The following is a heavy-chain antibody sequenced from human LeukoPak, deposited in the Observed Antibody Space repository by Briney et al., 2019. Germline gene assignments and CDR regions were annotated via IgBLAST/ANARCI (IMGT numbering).Heavy chain of an antibody. Sequence: GESLKISCKGSGYSFTSYWIGWVRQMPGKGLEWMGIIYPGDSDTRYSPSFQGQVTISADKSISTAYLQWSSLKASDTAMYYCARLAYDFWSGSPDYFDYWGQGTLVTVSS. V-gene: IGHV5-51*01. CDR3: ARLAYDFWSGSPDYFDY. J-gene: IGHJ4*02. D-gene: IGHD3-3*01. CDR2: IYPGDSDT. CDR1: GYSFTSYW.